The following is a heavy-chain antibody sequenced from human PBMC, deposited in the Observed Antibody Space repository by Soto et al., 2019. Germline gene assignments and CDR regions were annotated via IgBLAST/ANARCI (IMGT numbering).Heavy chain of an antibody. CDR1: GGTFTSET. CDR3: AREEGSYSMGTFSVYHMDV. Sequence: QVQLVQSGPEVKKSGSSVKVSCKLSGGTFTSETISWVRQAPGQGLEWMGRIIPILGTGNYAQKFQGRITITENKSTTTEYMELSSQTSEDTAVYVCAREEGSYSMGTFSVYHMDVWGNGATVTVSS. J-gene: IGHJ6*03. CDR2: IIPILGTG. V-gene: IGHV1-69*08. D-gene: IGHD1-26*01.